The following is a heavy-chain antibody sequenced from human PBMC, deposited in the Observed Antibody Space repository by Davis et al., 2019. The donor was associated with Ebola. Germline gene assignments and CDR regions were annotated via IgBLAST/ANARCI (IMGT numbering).Heavy chain of an antibody. V-gene: IGHV3-23*01. CDR1: GFIFTDYA. CDR3: AKVGTYDFWSSYGLDV. D-gene: IGHD3-3*01. J-gene: IGHJ6*02. CDR2: LRGNGVHT. Sequence: GGSLRLSCSASGFIFTDYAMSWVRQAPGKGLEWVSALRGNGVHTYYADSVKGRFTISRDTPKSTLHLQMDNLTAADTALYYCAKVGTYDFWSSYGLDVWGQGTTVIVSS.